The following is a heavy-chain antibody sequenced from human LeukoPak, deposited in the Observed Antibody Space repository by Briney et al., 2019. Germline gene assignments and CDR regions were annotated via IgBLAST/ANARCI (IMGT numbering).Heavy chain of an antibody. J-gene: IGHJ4*02. D-gene: IGHD3-9*01. V-gene: IGHV3-30-3*01. Sequence: GGSLRLSCAASGFTFSSYAMHWVRQAPGKGLEWVAVISYDGSNKYYADSVKGRFTISRDNAKNSLYLQMNNLRVEDTAMYYCAGGTGFIIKDWGQGTLVTVSS. CDR3: AGGTGFIIKD. CDR2: ISYDGSNK. CDR1: GFTFSSYA.